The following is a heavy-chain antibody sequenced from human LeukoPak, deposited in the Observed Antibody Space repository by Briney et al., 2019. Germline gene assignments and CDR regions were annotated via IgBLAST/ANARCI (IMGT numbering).Heavy chain of an antibody. Sequence: SSETLSPTCTVSGGSISSYYWSWIRQPAGKGLEWIGRIYTSGSTNYNPSLKSRVTMSVDTSKNQFSLKLSSVTAADTAVYYCARAVGSGSFQTYYYYMDVWGKGTTVTISS. V-gene: IGHV4-4*07. CDR2: IYTSGST. CDR3: ARAVGSGSFQTYYYYMDV. CDR1: GGSISSYY. D-gene: IGHD3-10*01. J-gene: IGHJ6*03.